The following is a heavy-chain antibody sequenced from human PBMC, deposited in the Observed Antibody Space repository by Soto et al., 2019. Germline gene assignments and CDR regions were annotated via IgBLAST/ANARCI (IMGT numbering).Heavy chain of an antibody. CDR3: ARGVEIFGLVIMSGYYFDY. CDR2: IYPGDSDT. D-gene: IGHD3-3*01. CDR1: GYSFTSYW. V-gene: IGHV5-51*01. J-gene: IGHJ4*02. Sequence: GESLKISCKGSGYSFTSYWIGWVRQMPGKGLEWMGIIYPGDSDTRYSPSFQGQVTISADKSISTAYLQWSSLKASDTAMYYCARGVEIFGLVIMSGYYFDYWGQGTLVTVYS.